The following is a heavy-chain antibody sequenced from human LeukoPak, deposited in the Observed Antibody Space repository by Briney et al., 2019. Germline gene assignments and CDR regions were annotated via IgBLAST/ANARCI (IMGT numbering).Heavy chain of an antibody. Sequence: PGGSLRLSCAASGFTFSSYGMHWVRQAPGKGLEWVAFIQYDGSNKYYADSVKGRFTISRDNSKNTLYLQMNSLRAEDTAVYYCAKTYCSSTSCSGYFQHWGQGTLVTVSS. V-gene: IGHV3-30*02. D-gene: IGHD2-2*01. CDR1: GFTFSSYG. J-gene: IGHJ1*01. CDR2: IQYDGSNK. CDR3: AKTYCSSTSCSGYFQH.